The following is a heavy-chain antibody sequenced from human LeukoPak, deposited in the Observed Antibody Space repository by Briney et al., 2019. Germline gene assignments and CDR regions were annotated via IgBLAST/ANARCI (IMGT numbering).Heavy chain of an antibody. CDR1: GGSISSYY. J-gene: IGHJ4*02. Sequence: SETLSLTCAVSGGSISSYYWSWIRQPPGKGLEWIGYIYYSGSTNYNPSLKSRVTISVDTSKNQFSLKLSSVTAADTAVYYCARGLMMAVAGRGEFHYWGQGTLVTVSS. V-gene: IGHV4-59*01. CDR2: IYYSGST. CDR3: ARGLMMAVAGRGEFHY. D-gene: IGHD6-13*01.